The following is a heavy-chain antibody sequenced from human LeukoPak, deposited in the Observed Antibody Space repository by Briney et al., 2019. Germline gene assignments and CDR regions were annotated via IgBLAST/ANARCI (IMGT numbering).Heavy chain of an antibody. CDR1: GGSISSGDYY. CDR3: TRSTNLEAFDI. Sequence: SQTLSLTCTVSGGSISSGDYYWNWIRQPPGKGLEWIGYIYYSGSTYYNPSLKSRVTISVDTSKNQFSLKLSSVTTADTAVYYCTRSTNLEAFDIWGQGTMVTVSS. CDR2: IYYSGST. J-gene: IGHJ3*02. D-gene: IGHD2-8*01. V-gene: IGHV4-30-4*01.